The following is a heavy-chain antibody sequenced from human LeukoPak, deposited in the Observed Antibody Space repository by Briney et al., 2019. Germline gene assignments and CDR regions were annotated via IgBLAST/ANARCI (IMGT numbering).Heavy chain of an antibody. V-gene: IGHV4-39*02. CDR1: GDSISSSHYY. CDR3: VRDYSNFVQGD. J-gene: IGHJ4*02. D-gene: IGHD4-11*01. Sequence: PSETLSLTCTVSGDSISSSHYYWGWIRQSPGKGLEWIGSIYSGGETHYNPSLNSRVTIFLDTSKNRFSLNLISVTAADTAVYYCVRDYSNFVQGDWGQGTLVTVSS. CDR2: IYSGGET.